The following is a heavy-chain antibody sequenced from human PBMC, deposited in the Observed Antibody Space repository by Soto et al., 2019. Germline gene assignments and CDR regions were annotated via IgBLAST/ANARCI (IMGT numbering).Heavy chain of an antibody. CDR2: IRWNSGSI. CDR1: GFTFDDYA. Sequence: EVQLVESGGGLVQPGRSLRLSCAASGFTFDDYAMHWVRQAPGKGLEWVSGIRWNSGSIGYADSVKGRFTISRDNAKNSLYLQMNSLRAEDTALSYCAKGGPAAAGILRFDYWGQGTLVTVSS. V-gene: IGHV3-9*01. J-gene: IGHJ4*02. CDR3: AKGGPAAAGILRFDY. D-gene: IGHD6-13*01.